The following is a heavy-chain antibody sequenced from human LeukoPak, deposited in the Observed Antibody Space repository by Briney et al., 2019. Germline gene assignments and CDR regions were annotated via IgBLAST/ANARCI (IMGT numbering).Heavy chain of an antibody. Sequence: GESLRLSCAASGFTFSSYSMNWVRQAPGKGLEWVSSISSSSSYIYYADPVKGRFTISRDNAKNSLYLQMNSLRAEDTAVYYCARDSEVVPASRGYYGMDVWGQGTTVTVSS. V-gene: IGHV3-21*01. J-gene: IGHJ6*02. CDR2: ISSSSSYI. CDR3: ARDSEVVPASRGYYGMDV. CDR1: GFTFSSYS. D-gene: IGHD2-2*01.